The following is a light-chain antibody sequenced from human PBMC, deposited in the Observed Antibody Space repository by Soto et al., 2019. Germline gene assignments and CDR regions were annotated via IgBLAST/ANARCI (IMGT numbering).Light chain of an antibody. CDR1: QSVAGSS. CDR3: QQYGSSHLT. J-gene: IGKJ4*01. V-gene: IGKV3-20*01. CDR2: GAS. Sequence: EIMLTQSPGTLSLSPGDRATLSCRASQSVAGSSLAWYQQKPDQAPRLLIFGASNRATGIPARFSGSGSGTDFSLIINGLEPEDFAVYFCQQYGSSHLTFGGVTKVDIK.